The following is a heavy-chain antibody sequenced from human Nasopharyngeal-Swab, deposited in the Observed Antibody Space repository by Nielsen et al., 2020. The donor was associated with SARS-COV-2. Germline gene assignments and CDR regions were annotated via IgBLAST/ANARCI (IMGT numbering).Heavy chain of an antibody. CDR1: GYSFTSYW. Sequence: GESLKISCKGSGYSFTSYWIGWVRQMPGKGLEWMGIIYPGDSDTRYSPSFQGQVTISADKSISTAYLQWSSLKASDTAMYYCARGPPRVIDYYYYMDVWGQGTMVTVSS. J-gene: IGHJ6*03. CDR2: IYPGDSDT. V-gene: IGHV5-51*01. D-gene: IGHD3-22*01. CDR3: ARGPPRVIDYYYYMDV.